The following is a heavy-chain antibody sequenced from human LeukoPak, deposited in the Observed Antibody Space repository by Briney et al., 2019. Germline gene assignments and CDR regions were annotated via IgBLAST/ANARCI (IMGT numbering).Heavy chain of an antibody. V-gene: IGHV4-30-4*07. CDR3: ARVLAAAGNNWFDP. CDR2: IYYTGNT. D-gene: IGHD6-13*01. CDR1: GGSISSGGYS. J-gene: IGHJ5*02. Sequence: SETLSLTCAVSGGSISSGGYSWSWIRQPPGKAMEFIAYIYYTGNTYFNPSLKSRVTISVDTSKNQFSLKLSSVTAADMAVYYCARVLAAAGNNWFDPWGQGTLVTVSS.